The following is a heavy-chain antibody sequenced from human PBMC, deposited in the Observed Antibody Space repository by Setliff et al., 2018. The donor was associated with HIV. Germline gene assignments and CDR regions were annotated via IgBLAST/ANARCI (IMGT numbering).Heavy chain of an antibody. D-gene: IGHD3-22*01. CDR1: GGSISSSDYY. CDR2: IYYSGNT. V-gene: IGHV4-39*01. J-gene: IGHJ4*02. Sequence: PSETLSLTCTVSGGSISSSDYYWGWIRQPPGKGLEWIGSIYYSGNTYYNPSLKSRVTISVDTSKNQFSLKLTSMTAADTAVYYCARAYFYDTRGPYYFDRWGQGTLVTVSS. CDR3: ARAYFYDTRGPYYFDR.